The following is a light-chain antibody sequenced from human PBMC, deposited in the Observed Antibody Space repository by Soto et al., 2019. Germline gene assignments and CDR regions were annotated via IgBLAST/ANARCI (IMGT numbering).Light chain of an antibody. Sequence: EIVLTQSPGTLSLSPGERATLSCRASQSVSSSYLAWYQQKSGQAPRLLIYDASSRATGIPDRFSGSGSGTDFTLTISRLEPEDFAVYYCQQYGSSPRTVGQGTKVDIK. V-gene: IGKV3-20*01. CDR1: QSVSSSY. CDR2: DAS. J-gene: IGKJ1*01. CDR3: QQYGSSPRT.